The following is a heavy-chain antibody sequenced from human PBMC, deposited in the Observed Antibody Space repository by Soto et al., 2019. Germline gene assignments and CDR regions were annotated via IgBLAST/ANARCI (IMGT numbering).Heavy chain of an antibody. Sequence: LRLSCAASGFTFSSYSMNWVRQAPGKGLEWVSSISSSSSYIYYADSVKGRFTISRDNAKNSLYLQMNSLRAEDTAVYYCARDSSIAARRVPFDYWGQGTLVTVSS. V-gene: IGHV3-21*01. J-gene: IGHJ4*02. D-gene: IGHD6-6*01. CDR1: GFTFSSYS. CDR3: ARDSSIAARRVPFDY. CDR2: ISSSSSYI.